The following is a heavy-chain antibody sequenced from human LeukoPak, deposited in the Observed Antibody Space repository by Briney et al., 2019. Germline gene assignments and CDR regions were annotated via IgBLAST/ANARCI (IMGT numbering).Heavy chain of an antibody. CDR3: TSQTTDFWSGYYTGRGVDY. CDR2: IKSKTDGGTT. D-gene: IGHD3-3*01. J-gene: IGHJ4*02. V-gene: IGHV3-15*01. CDR1: GFTFSNAW. Sequence: PGGSLRLSCAASGFTFSNAWMSWVRQAPGKGLEWVGRIKSKTDGGTTGYAAPVKGRFTISRDDSKNTLYLQMNSLKTEDTAVYYCTSQTTDFWSGYYTGRGVDYWGQGTLVTVSS.